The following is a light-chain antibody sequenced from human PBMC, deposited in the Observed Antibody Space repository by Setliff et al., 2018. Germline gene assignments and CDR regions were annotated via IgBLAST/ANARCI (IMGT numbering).Light chain of an antibody. CDR1: SSDVGGYNY. J-gene: IGLJ1*01. V-gene: IGLV2-14*03. CDR2: DVT. Sequence: QSVLTQPASVSGSPGQSITISCTGTSSDVGGYNYVSWYQQHPGKAPKLMIYDVTNRPSGVSDRFSGSKSGNTASLTISGLRAEDEADYYCGSYTTASTRVFGTGTKV. CDR3: GSYTTASTRV.